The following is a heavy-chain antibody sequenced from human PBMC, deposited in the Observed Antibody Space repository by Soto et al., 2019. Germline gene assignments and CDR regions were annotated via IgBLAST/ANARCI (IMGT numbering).Heavy chain of an antibody. CDR2: IYSSGSN. D-gene: IGHD3-16*01. Sequence: QVQLQESGPGLVKPSETLSLTCTVSGGSITNYYWSWVRQPAGKGLEWIGRIYSSGSNNYNPSLKSRVTMSVDKANNQISLKLSSVTAADTAVYYCARGFWGKYHDGMDVWGQGTTVTVSS. CDR1: GGSITNYY. J-gene: IGHJ6*02. V-gene: IGHV4-4*07. CDR3: ARGFWGKYHDGMDV.